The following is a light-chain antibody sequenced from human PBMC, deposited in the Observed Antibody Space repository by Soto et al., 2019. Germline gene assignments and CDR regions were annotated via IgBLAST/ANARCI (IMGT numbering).Light chain of an antibody. CDR1: QSLAGNY. V-gene: IGKV3-20*01. Sequence: EIVLTQSPGTLSLSPGERATLSCRASQSLAGNYLAWYQQKPGQAPRLLITGASSRVTGIPDRFSGSGSGTDFPLTISRLEPEYFAVYYCHQNASSSTFGPGNKVNIK. J-gene: IGKJ3*01. CDR2: GAS. CDR3: HQNASSST.